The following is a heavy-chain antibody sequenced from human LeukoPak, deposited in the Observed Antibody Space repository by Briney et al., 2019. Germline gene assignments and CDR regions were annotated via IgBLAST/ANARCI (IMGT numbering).Heavy chain of an antibody. J-gene: IGHJ4*02. CDR2: ISYDGSNK. CDR1: GFTFSSYG. V-gene: IGHV3-30*18. D-gene: IGHD3-3*01. Sequence: GGSLRLSCAASGFTFSSYGMHWVRQAPGKGLEWVAVISYDGSNKYYADSVKGRFTISRDNSKNTLYLQMNSLSAEDTAVYYCAKTYYDFWSGNSYYFDYWGQGTLVTVSS. CDR3: AKTYYDFWSGNSYYFDY.